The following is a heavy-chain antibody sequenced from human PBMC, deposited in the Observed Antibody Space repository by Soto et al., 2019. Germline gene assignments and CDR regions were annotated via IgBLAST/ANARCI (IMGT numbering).Heavy chain of an antibody. CDR3: ARDGPAAGYYYGMDV. D-gene: IGHD2-2*01. Sequence: QVQLVQSGAEVKKPGSSVKVSFKASGGTFSSYAISWVRQAPGQGLEWMGGIIPIFGTANYAQKFQGRVTITADESTGTAYMERSSLRSEDTAVYYCARDGPAAGYYYGMDVWGQWTTVTDCS. CDR2: IIPIFGTA. J-gene: IGHJ6*01. V-gene: IGHV1-69*12. CDR1: GGTFSSYA.